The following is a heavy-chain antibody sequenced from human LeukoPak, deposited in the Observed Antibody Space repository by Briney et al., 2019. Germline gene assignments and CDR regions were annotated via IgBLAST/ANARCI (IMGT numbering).Heavy chain of an antibody. V-gene: IGHV1-2*02. J-gene: IGHJ4*02. CDR1: GYTFTGYY. CDR3: ARGQPTVVSTFNFDY. CDR2: INPNSGGT. Sequence: GASVKVSCKASGYTFTGYYMHWVRQAPGQGLEWMGWINPNSGGTNYAQKFQGRVTMTRDTSISTAYMELSRLRSDDTAVYYCARGQPTVVSTFNFDYWGQGTLVTVSS. D-gene: IGHD4-23*01.